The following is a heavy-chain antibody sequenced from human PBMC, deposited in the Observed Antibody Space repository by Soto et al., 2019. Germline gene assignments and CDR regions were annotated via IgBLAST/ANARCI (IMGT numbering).Heavy chain of an antibody. CDR1: GFTFSSYG. CDR3: AREYDSSGYLVGY. CDR2: IWYDGSNK. D-gene: IGHD3-22*01. Sequence: GGSLRLSCAASGFTFSSYGMHWVRQAPGKGLEWVAVIWYDGSNKYYADSVKGRFTISRDNSKNTLYLQMNSLRAEDTAVYYCAREYDSSGYLVGYWGQGTLVTVSS. J-gene: IGHJ4*02. V-gene: IGHV3-33*01.